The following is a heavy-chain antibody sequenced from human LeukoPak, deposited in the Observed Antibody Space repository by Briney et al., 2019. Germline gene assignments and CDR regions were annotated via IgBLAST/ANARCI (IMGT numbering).Heavy chain of an antibody. J-gene: IGHJ4*02. CDR3: ARDYYSSSWFDY. CDR1: GGTFSSYA. Sequence: SVKVSCKASGGTFSSYAISWVRQAPGQGLEWMGRIIPILGIANYAQKFQGRVTITADKSTSTAYMELSSLRSEDTAVYYRARDYYSSSWFDYWGQGTLVTVSS. V-gene: IGHV1-69*04. CDR2: IIPILGIA. D-gene: IGHD6-13*01.